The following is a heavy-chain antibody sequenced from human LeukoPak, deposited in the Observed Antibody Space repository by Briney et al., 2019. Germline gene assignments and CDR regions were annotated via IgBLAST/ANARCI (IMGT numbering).Heavy chain of an antibody. CDR3: AKDAPTYYYDSSGYSPFDY. V-gene: IGHV3-23*01. CDR2: ISGSGGST. Sequence: GGSLGLSCAASGFTFSSYAMSWVRQAPGKGLEWVSAISGSGGSTYYADSVKGRFTISRDNSKNTLYLQMNSLRAEDTAVYYCAKDAPTYYYDSSGYSPFDYWGQGTLVTVSS. CDR1: GFTFSSYA. D-gene: IGHD3-22*01. J-gene: IGHJ4*02.